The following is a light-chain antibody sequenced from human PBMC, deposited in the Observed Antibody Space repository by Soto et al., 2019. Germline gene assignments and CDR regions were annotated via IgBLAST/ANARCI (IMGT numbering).Light chain of an antibody. V-gene: IGKV3-20*01. CDR2: GAS. Sequence: EIVLTQSPGTLSLSPGERATLSCRASQSVSYLGWYQQKPGQAPRLLIYGASSRATGIPGRFRGSGSGTDFPLAISRLEPEDFAVYYDEQYDSSPSWTFGRGTKVVIK. J-gene: IGKJ1*01. CDR1: QSVSY. CDR3: EQYDSSPSWT.